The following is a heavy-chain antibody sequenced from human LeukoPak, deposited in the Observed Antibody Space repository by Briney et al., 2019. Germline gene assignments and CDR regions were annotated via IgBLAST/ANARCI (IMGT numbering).Heavy chain of an antibody. Sequence: GGSLRLSCAASGFTFSSYWMNWARQAPGKGLEWVASINHSGNVNYYVDSVKGRFTISRDNAKNSLYLQINSLRAEDTAVYYCARGPHIAATSYWGQGTLVTVSS. D-gene: IGHD6-25*01. CDR2: INHSGNVN. CDR3: ARGPHIAATSY. J-gene: IGHJ4*02. CDR1: GFTFSSYW. V-gene: IGHV3-7*03.